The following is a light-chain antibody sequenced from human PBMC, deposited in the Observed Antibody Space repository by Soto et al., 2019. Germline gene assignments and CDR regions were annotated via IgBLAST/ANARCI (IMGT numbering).Light chain of an antibody. CDR2: EVT. V-gene: IGLV2-11*01. J-gene: IGLJ3*02. CDR1: SSDVGGYNY. CDR3: CSYAGSYDGV. Sequence: QSALTQPRSVSGSPGQTVTISCTGTSSDVGGYNYVSWYQQHPGKAPKVLIYEVTKRPSGVPDRFSGSKSGNTASLTISGLQAEDEADYYCCSYAGSYDGVFGGGTKLTVL.